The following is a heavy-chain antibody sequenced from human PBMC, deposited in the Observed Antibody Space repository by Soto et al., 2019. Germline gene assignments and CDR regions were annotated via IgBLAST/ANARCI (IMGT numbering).Heavy chain of an antibody. CDR3: AREGSYPAFDY. D-gene: IGHD1-26*01. Sequence: PGGSLRLSCAASGFTFSSYSMNWVRQAPGKGLEWVSSISSTSSYRYYADSVKGRFTISRDNAKNSLYLQMNSPRAEDTAVYYCAREGSYPAFDYWGQGTLVTVSS. CDR2: ISSTSSYR. CDR1: GFTFSSYS. V-gene: IGHV3-21*01. J-gene: IGHJ4*02.